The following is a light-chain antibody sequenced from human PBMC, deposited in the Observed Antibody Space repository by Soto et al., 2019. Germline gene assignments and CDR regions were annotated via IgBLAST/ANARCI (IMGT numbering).Light chain of an antibody. V-gene: IGLV2-14*01. J-gene: IGLJ2*01. Sequence: QSALTQPASVSGSPSQSITISCTGTSSDVGGFQYVSWYQQHPGKAPRLMIYEVSNRPSGVSNRFSGSKSGNTASLTISGLQAEDEADYYCSSYTTSTTVIFGGGTKLTVL. CDR1: SSDVGGFQY. CDR2: EVS. CDR3: SSYTTSTTVI.